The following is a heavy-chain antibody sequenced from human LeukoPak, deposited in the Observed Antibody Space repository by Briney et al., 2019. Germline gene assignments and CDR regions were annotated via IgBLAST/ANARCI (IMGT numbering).Heavy chain of an antibody. CDR3: ARVLIGMDV. Sequence: PSETLSLTCTVSGGSISSSSYYWGWIRQPPGKGLEWIGSIYYSGSTHYNPSLKSRVTISVDTSKNQFSLKLSSVTAADTAVYYCARVLIGMDVWGQGTTVTVSS. CDR1: GGSISSSSYY. V-gene: IGHV4-39*07. J-gene: IGHJ6*02. CDR2: IYYSGST.